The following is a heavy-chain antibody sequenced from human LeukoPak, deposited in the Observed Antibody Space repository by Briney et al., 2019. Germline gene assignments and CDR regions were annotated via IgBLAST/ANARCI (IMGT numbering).Heavy chain of an antibody. Sequence: SETLSLTCTVSGGSISNYYWSWIRQPPGKGLEWIGYIYYSGSTNYNPSLKSRVTISVDTSKNQFSLKLSSVTAADTAVYYCARNVDTATYYYGMDVWGQGTTVTVSS. V-gene: IGHV4-59*01. CDR3: ARNVDTATYYYGMDV. J-gene: IGHJ6*02. D-gene: IGHD5-18*01. CDR2: IYYSGST. CDR1: GGSISNYY.